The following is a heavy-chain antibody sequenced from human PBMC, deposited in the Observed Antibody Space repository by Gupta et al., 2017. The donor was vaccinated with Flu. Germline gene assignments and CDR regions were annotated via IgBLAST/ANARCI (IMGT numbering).Heavy chain of an antibody. Sequence: GKGLGWVSAIGGGGGSKYNTDSVKSRYTISRDNSQNTLDLEMSSLRAEDTAVYFCARDETPQGHRVVTDAMPYWGQGTLVTVSS. D-gene: IGHD2-21*02. CDR3: ARDETPQGHRVVTDAMPY. J-gene: IGHJ4*02. CDR2: IGGGGGSK. V-gene: IGHV3-23*01.